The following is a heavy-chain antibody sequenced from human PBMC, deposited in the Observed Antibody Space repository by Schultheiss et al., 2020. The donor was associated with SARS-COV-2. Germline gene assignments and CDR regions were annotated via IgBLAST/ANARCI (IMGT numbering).Heavy chain of an antibody. CDR3: ARAYCGGDCYSDWYFDL. CDR1: GFSLSTSGVG. D-gene: IGHD2-21*02. V-gene: IGHV4-61*08. CDR2: IYYSGST. J-gene: IGHJ2*01. Sequence: SGPTLVKPTQTLMLTCTFSGFSLSTSGVGVGWIRQPPGKGLEWIGYIYYSGSTNYNPSLKSRVTISVDTSKNQFSLKLSSVTAADTAVYYCARAYCGGDCYSDWYFDLWGRGTLVTVSS.